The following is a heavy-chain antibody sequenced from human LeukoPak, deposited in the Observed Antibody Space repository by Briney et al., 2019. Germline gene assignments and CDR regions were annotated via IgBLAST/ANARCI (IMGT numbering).Heavy chain of an antibody. CDR2: ISGSGGST. Sequence: PGGSLRLSCAAAGFTFSNYAMSWVRQAPGKGLEWVSSISGSGGSTYYADSVKGRFTISRDISNNTLYLQMNSLRAEDTAVYYCAKLPIRGGGEVRVNYFDYWGQGTLVTVSS. CDR1: GFTFSNYA. D-gene: IGHD3-10*01. J-gene: IGHJ4*02. V-gene: IGHV3-23*01. CDR3: AKLPIRGGGEVRVNYFDY.